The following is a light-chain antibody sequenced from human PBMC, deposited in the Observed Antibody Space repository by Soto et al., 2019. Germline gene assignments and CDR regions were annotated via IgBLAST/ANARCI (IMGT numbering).Light chain of an antibody. J-gene: IGLJ1*01. CDR3: CSFTSASTYV. CDR1: SSDVGSYNY. CDR2: EAR. V-gene: IGLV2-14*01. Sequence: QSALTQPASVSGSPGQSITISCTGTSSDVGSYNYVSWYQQHPGKAPKLMIYEARIRPPGLSSRFSGSKSGNTASLTISGLEPEDEADYYCCSFTSASTYVFGTGTKLTVL.